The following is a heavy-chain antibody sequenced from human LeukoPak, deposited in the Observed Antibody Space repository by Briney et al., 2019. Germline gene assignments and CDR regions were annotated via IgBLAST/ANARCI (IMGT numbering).Heavy chain of an antibody. Sequence: ASVKVSCKASGYTFTSYCMHWVRQAPGQGLEWMGIINPSGGSTSYAQKFQGRVTMTRDTSTSTVYMELSSLRSEDTAVYYCARDDCSSTSCYQSIDYWGQGTLVTVSS. D-gene: IGHD2-2*01. CDR2: INPSGGST. J-gene: IGHJ4*02. CDR3: ARDDCSSTSCYQSIDY. V-gene: IGHV1-46*01. CDR1: GYTFTSYC.